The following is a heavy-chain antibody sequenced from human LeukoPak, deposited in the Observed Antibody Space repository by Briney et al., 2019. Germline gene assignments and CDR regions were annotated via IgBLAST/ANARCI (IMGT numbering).Heavy chain of an antibody. CDR2: IYYSGST. V-gene: IGHV4-59*01. CDR3: ARDRILGLRNDAFDI. Sequence: SETLSLTCTVSGGSINSYYWSWIRQPPGKGLEWIGYIYYSGSTNYNPSLKSRVTISVDTSKNQFSLKLSSVTAADTAVYYCARDRILGLRNDAFDIWGQGTMVTVSS. CDR1: GGSINSYY. D-gene: IGHD4-17*01. J-gene: IGHJ3*02.